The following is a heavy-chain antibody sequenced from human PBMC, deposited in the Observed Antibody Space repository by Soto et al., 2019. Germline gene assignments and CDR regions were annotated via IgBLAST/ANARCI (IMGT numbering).Heavy chain of an antibody. J-gene: IGHJ5*02. V-gene: IGHV4-39*01. CDR3: ARQAAAPGIDLWFDP. D-gene: IGHD6-13*01. CDR2: IFYAGNT. CDR1: GGSISSSRSY. Sequence: QLQLQESGPGLVKPSETLSLTCNVSGGSISSSRSYWAWFRQPPGKELEWIANIFYAGNTYYNPSLKSRVTVSVDTSKNQFSLKLDSVTAADTAVYYCARQAAAPGIDLWFDPWAREPWSPSPQ.